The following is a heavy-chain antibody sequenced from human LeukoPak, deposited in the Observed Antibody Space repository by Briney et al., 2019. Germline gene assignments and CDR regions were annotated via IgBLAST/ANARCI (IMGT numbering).Heavy chain of an antibody. CDR1: GGSISSYY. J-gene: IGHJ4*02. D-gene: IGHD6-13*01. V-gene: IGHV4-4*07. CDR3: ARGSSSWYGFDY. CDR2: IYTSGST. Sequence: SETLSLTCSVSGGSISSYYWSWIRQPAGKGLEWIGRIYTSGSTNYNPSLKSRVTISVDKSKNQFSLNLSSVTAADTAVYYCARGSSSWYGFDYWGQGTLVTVSS.